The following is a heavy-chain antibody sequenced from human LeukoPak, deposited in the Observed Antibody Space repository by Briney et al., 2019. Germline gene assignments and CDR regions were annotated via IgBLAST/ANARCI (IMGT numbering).Heavy chain of an antibody. Sequence: PGGSLRLSCAASGFTFSTYEMNWVRQAPGKGLEWVSYISSGGSTIHYADSVKGRFTISRDNAKNSLYLQMNSLRAEDTAVYYCARDQKYFNAFDIWGQGTMVTVSS. CDR3: ARDQKYFNAFDI. CDR2: ISSGGSTI. CDR1: GFTFSTYE. D-gene: IGHD3-10*01. J-gene: IGHJ3*02. V-gene: IGHV3-48*03.